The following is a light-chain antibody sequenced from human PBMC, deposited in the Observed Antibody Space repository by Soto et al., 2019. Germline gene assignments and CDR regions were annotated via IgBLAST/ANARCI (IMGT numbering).Light chain of an antibody. CDR3: QHYKAFSPWT. CDR2: DAS. Sequence: DIQMTQSPSALSASVGDRVTITCRASQNISSWLAWYQQKPDKAPKSLIYDASSLESGVPSRLSGSGSGTEFTLTISNLQPDDSATYYCQHYKAFSPWTFGQGTKVEIK. V-gene: IGKV1-5*01. CDR1: QNISSW. J-gene: IGKJ1*01.